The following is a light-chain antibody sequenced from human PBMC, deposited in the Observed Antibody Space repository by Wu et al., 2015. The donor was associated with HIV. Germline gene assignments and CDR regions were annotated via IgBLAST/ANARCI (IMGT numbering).Light chain of an antibody. V-gene: IGKV3-11*01. CDR2: DAS. CDR3: QQRSNWLPIT. Sequence: EIVLTQSPATLSVSPGERATLSCRASQSVSSYLAWYQQKPGQAPRLLIYDASNRATGIPARFSGSGSGTDFTLTISSLEPEDFAVYYCQQRSNWLPITFGQGTRLDIK. CDR1: QSVSSY. J-gene: IGKJ5*01.